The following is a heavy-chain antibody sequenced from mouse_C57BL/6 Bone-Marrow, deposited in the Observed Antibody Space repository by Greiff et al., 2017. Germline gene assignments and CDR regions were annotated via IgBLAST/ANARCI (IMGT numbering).Heavy chain of an antibody. D-gene: IGHD1-1*01. CDR3: ARYGSSYDYAMDY. Sequence: EVKLQQSGPELVKPGASVKISCKASGYSFTGYYMNWVKQSPEKSLEWIGEINPSTGGTTYNQKFKAKATLTVDKSSSTAYMQLKSLTSEDSAVYYCARYGSSYDYAMDYWGQGTSVTVSS. CDR1: GYSFTGYY. V-gene: IGHV1-42*01. J-gene: IGHJ4*01. CDR2: INPSTGGT.